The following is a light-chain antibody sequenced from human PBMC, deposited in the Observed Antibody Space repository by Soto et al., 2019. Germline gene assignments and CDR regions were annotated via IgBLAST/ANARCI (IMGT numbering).Light chain of an antibody. V-gene: IGKV3-20*01. CDR3: QHYDNLPPLT. CDR2: GAS. Sequence: EIVMTQSPATLSVSPGERATLSCRASQSVSSSYLAWYQQKPGQAPRLLIYGASSRATGIPDRFSGSGSGTDFTLTISRLEPEDSAVYYCQHYDNLPPLTFGGGTKVDIK. CDR1: QSVSSSY. J-gene: IGKJ4*01.